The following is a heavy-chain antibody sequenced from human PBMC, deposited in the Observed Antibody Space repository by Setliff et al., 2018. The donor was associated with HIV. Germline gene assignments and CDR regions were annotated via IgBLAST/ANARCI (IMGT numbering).Heavy chain of an antibody. D-gene: IGHD3-22*01. V-gene: IGHV1-69*13. CDR3: ARADYDSSGYDAFDI. J-gene: IGHJ3*02. CDR1: GGTFSSYA. CDR2: IIPIFGTA. Sequence: ASVKVSCKASGGTFSSYAISWVRQAPGQELEWMGGIIPIFGTANYAQKFQGRVTITADESTSTAYMELSSLRSEDTAVYYCARADYDSSGYDAFDIWGQGTMVTVSS.